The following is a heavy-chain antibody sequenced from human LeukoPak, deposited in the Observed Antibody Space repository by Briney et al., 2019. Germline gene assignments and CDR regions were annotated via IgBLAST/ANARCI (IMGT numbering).Heavy chain of an antibody. V-gene: IGHV4-59*06. CDR2: IYYSGST. J-gene: IGHJ5*02. CDR3: ASAVDFWSGSDPGWFDP. D-gene: IGHD3-3*01. CDR1: GGSISSYY. Sequence: SETLSLTCTVAGGSISSYYWSWIRQPPGKGLEWVGYIYYSGSTYYNPSLKSRVTISVDTSKNQFSLKLSSVTAADTAVYYCASAVDFWSGSDPGWFDPWGQGTLVTVSS.